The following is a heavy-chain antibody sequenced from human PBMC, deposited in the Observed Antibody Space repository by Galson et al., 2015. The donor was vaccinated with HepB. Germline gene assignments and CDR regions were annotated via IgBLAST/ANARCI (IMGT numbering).Heavy chain of an antibody. CDR1: GGTFSSYA. CDR2: IIPIFGTA. V-gene: IGHV1-69*13. D-gene: IGHD3-10*01. Sequence: SVKVSCKASGGTFSSYAISWVRQAPGQGLEWMGGIIPIFGTANYAQQFQGRVTITADESTSTAYMELSSLRSEDTAVYYCARASEWFGELGSFDYWGQGTLVTVSS. CDR3: ARASEWFGELGSFDY. J-gene: IGHJ4*02.